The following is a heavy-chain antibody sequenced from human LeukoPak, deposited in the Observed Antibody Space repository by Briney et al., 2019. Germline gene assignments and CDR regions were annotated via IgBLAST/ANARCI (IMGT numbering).Heavy chain of an antibody. D-gene: IGHD2-2*01. V-gene: IGHV4-59*01. CDR1: GGSISSYY. Sequence: SETLSLTCTVSGGSISSYYWSWIRQPPGKGLEWIGYIYYSGSTNYNPSLKSRVTISVDTSKNQFSLKLSSVTAADTAVYYCARDDCSSTSCYDYYGMDVWGQGTTDTVSS. CDR2: IYYSGST. CDR3: ARDDCSSTSCYDYYGMDV. J-gene: IGHJ6*02.